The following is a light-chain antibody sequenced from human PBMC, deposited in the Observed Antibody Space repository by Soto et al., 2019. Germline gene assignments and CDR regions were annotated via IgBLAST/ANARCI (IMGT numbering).Light chain of an antibody. CDR2: KGT. CDR1: SSDVGAYNS. CDR3: CSSAPESTYV. Sequence: QSVLAQPASVSGSPGQSVTISCTGTSSDVGAYNSVSWYQQHPDKAPQLMIYKGTQRPSGVSNRFSGSTSGNAASLTISGLHAGDEADYFCCSSAPESTYVFGTGTQLTVL. J-gene: IGLJ1*01. V-gene: IGLV2-23*01.